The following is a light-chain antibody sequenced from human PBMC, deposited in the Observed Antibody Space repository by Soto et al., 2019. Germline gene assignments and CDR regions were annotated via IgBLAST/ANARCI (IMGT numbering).Light chain of an antibody. CDR3: QQYHRSSIT. CDR1: QTISSW. Sequence: DIKMTQSPSTLSGSVADRVTITCRASQTISSWLAWYQQKPGKAPNLLIYDASTLERGVPSRFSGTGSGTEFTLAINSLQPDDFATYYCQQYHRSSITFGQGTRLEIK. J-gene: IGKJ5*01. V-gene: IGKV1-5*01. CDR2: DAS.